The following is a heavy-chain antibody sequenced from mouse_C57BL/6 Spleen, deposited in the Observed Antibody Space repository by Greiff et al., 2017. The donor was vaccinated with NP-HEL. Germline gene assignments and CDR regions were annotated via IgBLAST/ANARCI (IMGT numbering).Heavy chain of an antibody. Sequence: QVQLQQPGAELVRPGSSVKLSCKASGYTFTSYWMDWVKQRPGQGLEWIGNIYPSDSETHYNQKFKDKATLTVDKSSSTAYMQLSSLTSEDSAVYYCASGDYYGSFDYWGQGTTLTVSS. J-gene: IGHJ2*01. CDR1: GYTFTSYW. D-gene: IGHD1-1*01. CDR3: ASGDYYGSFDY. CDR2: IYPSDSET. V-gene: IGHV1-61*01.